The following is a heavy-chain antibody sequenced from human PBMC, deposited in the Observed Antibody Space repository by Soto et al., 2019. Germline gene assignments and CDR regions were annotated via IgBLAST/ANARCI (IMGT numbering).Heavy chain of an antibody. D-gene: IGHD5-18*01. J-gene: IGHJ5*02. CDR3: VIDASSGYRGWWDP. Sequence: QVQLVQSGTEVKKPGASVMVSCKTSGYTFTSYGISWVRQAPGQGLEWMGLISPYNGDTIYARKFQGRVIVTADTATSTVYMELRSLISDDTAVYYCVIDASSGYRGWWDPLGQGTLVTVSS. V-gene: IGHV1-18*01. CDR1: GYTFTSYG. CDR2: ISPYNGDT.